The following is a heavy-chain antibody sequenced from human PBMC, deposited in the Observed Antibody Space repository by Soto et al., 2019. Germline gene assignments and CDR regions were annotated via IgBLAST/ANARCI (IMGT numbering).Heavy chain of an antibody. Sequence: GGSLRLSCAASGFTFSSYEMNWVRQAPGKGLEWVSYISSSGSTIYYADSVKGRFTISRDNAKNSLYLQMNSLRAEDTAVYYCARHPAAPDGMDVWGQGTTVTVYS. D-gene: IGHD6-6*01. J-gene: IGHJ6*02. CDR2: ISSSGSTI. CDR1: GFTFSSYE. V-gene: IGHV3-48*03. CDR3: ARHPAAPDGMDV.